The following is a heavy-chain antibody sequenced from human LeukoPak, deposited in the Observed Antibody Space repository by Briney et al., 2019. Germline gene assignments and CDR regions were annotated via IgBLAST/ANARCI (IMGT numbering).Heavy chain of an antibody. CDR1: GFTFSSYG. CDR3: AKDGRGSGYFPDY. J-gene: IGHJ4*02. V-gene: IGHV3-30*02. D-gene: IGHD3-22*01. CDR2: IRYDGSNK. Sequence: PGGSLRLSCAASGFTFSSYGLNWVRQAPGKGLEWVAFIRYDGSNKYYADSVKGRFTISRDNSKNTLYLQMNSLRPEDSAVHYCAKDGRGSGYFPDYWGQGTLVTVSS.